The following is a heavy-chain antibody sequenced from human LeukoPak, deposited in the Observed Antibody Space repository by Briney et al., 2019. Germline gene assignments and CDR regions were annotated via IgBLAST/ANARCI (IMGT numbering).Heavy chain of an antibody. V-gene: IGHV3-33*01. D-gene: IGHD2-2*01. CDR2: IWYDGSKT. CDR3: ARDYCSTTSCLDY. J-gene: IGHJ4*02. CDR1: GFTFSDYG. Sequence: TGGSLRLSCAASGFTFSDYGMHWVRQAPGKGLEWVAVIWYDGSKTYYADSVKGRFTISRDDSKNTLSLQMNSLRVEDTAVYYCARDYCSTTSCLDYWGQGTLVTVSS.